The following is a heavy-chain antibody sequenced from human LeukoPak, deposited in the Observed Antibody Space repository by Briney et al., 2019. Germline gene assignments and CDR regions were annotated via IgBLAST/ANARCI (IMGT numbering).Heavy chain of an antibody. CDR3: ARVRIVATAYDAFDI. CDR2: INPNSGGT. Sequence: ASVKVSCKASGYTFTGYYMHWVRQAPGQGLEWMGWINPNSGGTNYAQNFQGRVTLTRDTSISTAYMELTGLRSDDTTVYYCARVRIVATAYDAFDIWGQGTMVTVSS. D-gene: IGHD5-12*01. V-gene: IGHV1-2*02. J-gene: IGHJ3*02. CDR1: GYTFTGYY.